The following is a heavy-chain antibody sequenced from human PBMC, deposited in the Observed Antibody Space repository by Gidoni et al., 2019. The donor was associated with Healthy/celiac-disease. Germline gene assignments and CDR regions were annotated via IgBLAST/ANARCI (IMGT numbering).Heavy chain of an antibody. CDR3: AGISMIAPIAPSDAFDI. D-gene: IGHD3-22*01. CDR1: GGSCSGYY. Sequence: QVQLQQWGAGLLQPSEHLSLTCAVYGGSCSGYYWSWIRQPPGKGLEWIGESNHSGSTNYNPSLKSRVTISVDTSKNQFSLKLIPVTAADTAVYYCAGISMIAPIAPSDAFDIWGQGTMVTVSS. CDR2: SNHSGST. J-gene: IGHJ3*02. V-gene: IGHV4-34*01.